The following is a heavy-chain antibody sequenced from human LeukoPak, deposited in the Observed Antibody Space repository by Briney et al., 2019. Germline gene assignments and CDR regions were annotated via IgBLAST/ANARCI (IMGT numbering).Heavy chain of an antibody. Sequence: SETLSLTCTVSGGSISSYYWSWIRQPPGKGLEWIGYIYYSGSTNYNPSLKSRVTISVDTSRNQFSLELSSVTAADTAVYYCARTGYSSGWYGEYYFDYWGQGTLVTVSS. CDR3: ARTGYSSGWYGEYYFDY. D-gene: IGHD6-19*01. J-gene: IGHJ4*02. CDR1: GGSISSYY. CDR2: IYYSGST. V-gene: IGHV4-59*01.